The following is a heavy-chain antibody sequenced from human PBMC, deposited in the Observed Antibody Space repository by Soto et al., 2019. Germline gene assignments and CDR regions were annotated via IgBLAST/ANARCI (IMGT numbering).Heavy chain of an antibody. V-gene: IGHV3-20*04. Sequence: PGGSLRLSCAASGFTFSSYAMSWVRQAPGKGLEWVSGINWNGGSTCYADSVKGRFTISRDNAKNSLYLQMNSLRAEDTALYYCARDSARLAYSSSWPYWGQGTLVTVSS. J-gene: IGHJ4*02. CDR2: INWNGGST. D-gene: IGHD6-13*01. CDR1: GFTFSSYA. CDR3: ARDSARLAYSSSWPY.